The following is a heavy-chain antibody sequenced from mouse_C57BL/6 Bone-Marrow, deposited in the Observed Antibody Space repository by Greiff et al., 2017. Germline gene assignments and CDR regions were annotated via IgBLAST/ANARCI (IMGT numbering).Heavy chain of an antibody. J-gene: IGHJ3*01. V-gene: IGHV3-6*01. CDR3: ARGGRGLRREFAY. D-gene: IGHD2-2*01. CDR2: ISYDGSN. CDR1: GYSITSGYY. Sequence: EVKVEESGPGLVKPSQSLSLTCSVTGYSITSGYYWNWIRQFPGNKLEWMGYISYDGSNNYNPSLKNPITITRDTSKNQFFLKLNSVTTEDTATYYCARGGRGLRREFAYWGQGTLVTVSA.